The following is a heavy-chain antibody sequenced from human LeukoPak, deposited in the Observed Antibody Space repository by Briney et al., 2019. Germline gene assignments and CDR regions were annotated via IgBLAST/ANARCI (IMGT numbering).Heavy chain of an antibody. CDR1: GGTFISYA. CDR3: ARSGYCSGGSCYRHYFDY. Sequence: ASVKVSCKASGGTFISYAISWVRQAPGQGLEWMGGIIPIFGTANYAQKFQGRVTITTDESTSTAYMELSSLRSEDTAVYYCARSGYCSGGSCYRHYFDYWGQGTLVTVSS. CDR2: IIPIFGTA. D-gene: IGHD2-15*01. J-gene: IGHJ4*02. V-gene: IGHV1-69*05.